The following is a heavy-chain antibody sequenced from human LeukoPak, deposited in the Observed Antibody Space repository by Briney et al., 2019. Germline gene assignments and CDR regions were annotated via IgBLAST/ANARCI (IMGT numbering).Heavy chain of an antibody. D-gene: IGHD3-22*01. J-gene: IGHJ4*02. V-gene: IGHV3-30*03. CDR1: GFDFINFH. CDR2: ISYDGSNK. Sequence: GGSLRLSCAASGFDFINFHIHWVRQAPGKGLEWVAVISYDGSNKYYADSVKGRFTISRDNSKNTLYLQMNSLRAEDTAVYYCAIVPGSGYDWGQGTLVTVSS. CDR3: AIVPGSGYD.